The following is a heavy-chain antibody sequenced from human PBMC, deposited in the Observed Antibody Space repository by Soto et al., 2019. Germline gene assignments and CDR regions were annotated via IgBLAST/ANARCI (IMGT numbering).Heavy chain of an antibody. J-gene: IGHJ6*02. CDR1: GFTFSSYT. D-gene: IGHD3-16*01. Sequence: QVQLVESGGGVVQPGRSLRLSCAASGFTFSSYTMHWVRQAPGKGLEWVAVISYDGSNRYYADSVKGRFTISRDNSKNTLYLQMNSLRHEDTAVYYCAREVITHYYYYAMDVWGQGTTVTVSS. CDR2: ISYDGSNR. CDR3: AREVITHYYYYAMDV. V-gene: IGHV3-30-3*01.